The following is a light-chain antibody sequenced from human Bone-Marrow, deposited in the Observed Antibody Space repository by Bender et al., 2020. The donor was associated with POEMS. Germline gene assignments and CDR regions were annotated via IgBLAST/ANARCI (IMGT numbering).Light chain of an antibody. CDR2: GSN. Sequence: QSVLTQPPSASGTPGQRVTISCSGGSSNIGAHAVNWYQHLPGTAPKLLIYGSNNRPSGVPDRFSGSKSGTSASLAITGLVPEDEADYYCQSYDSSLSAWLFGGGTKLTVL. CDR3: QSYDSSLSAWL. V-gene: IGLV1-40*01. J-gene: IGLJ3*02. CDR1: SSNIGAHA.